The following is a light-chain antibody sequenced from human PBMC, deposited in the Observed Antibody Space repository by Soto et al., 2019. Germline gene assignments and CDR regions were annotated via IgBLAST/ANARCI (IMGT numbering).Light chain of an antibody. CDR3: QQSYSTSWT. CDR2: KAS. Sequence: DIQMTQSPSTLSASVGDRVTITCRASQSISSWLAWYQQKPGKAPKLLIYKASTLKSGVPSRFSGSRSGTDFTLTISSLQPEDFATYYCQQSYSTSWTFGQGTKVDIK. CDR1: QSISSW. J-gene: IGKJ1*01. V-gene: IGKV1-5*03.